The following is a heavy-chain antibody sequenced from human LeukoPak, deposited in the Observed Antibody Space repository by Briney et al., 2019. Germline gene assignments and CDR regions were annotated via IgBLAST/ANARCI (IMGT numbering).Heavy chain of an antibody. J-gene: IGHJ4*02. V-gene: IGHV3-66*01. CDR1: GLSVSNSY. CDR2: SYTAAIT. CDR3: ERVASSAFDY. Sequence: PGGSVRLSCAASGLSVSNSYMIGVGPAPGKGVEGVSSSYTAAITYYPDSVNGRFTLSIDNSKNPLYLQMNSLRDEDTATYYCERVASSAFDYWGQGTLVTVSS.